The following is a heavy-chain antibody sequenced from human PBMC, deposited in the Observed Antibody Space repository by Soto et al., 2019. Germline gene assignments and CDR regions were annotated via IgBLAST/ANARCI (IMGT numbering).Heavy chain of an antibody. CDR1: GFTFDDYA. Sequence: EVQLVESGGGLVQPGRSLRLSCEASGFTFDDYAMHWVRQAPGKGLEWVSGISWNSGSIGYADSVKGRFTISRDNAKNSLYLQMNSLRAEDTALYYCAKDGSGGRGLAWGQGTLVTVSS. V-gene: IGHV3-9*01. J-gene: IGHJ4*02. CDR3: AKDGSGGRGLA. D-gene: IGHD3-10*01. CDR2: ISWNSGSI.